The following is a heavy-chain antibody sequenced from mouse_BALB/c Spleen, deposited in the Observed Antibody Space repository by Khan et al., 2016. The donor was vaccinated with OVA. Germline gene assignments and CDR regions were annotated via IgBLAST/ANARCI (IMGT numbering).Heavy chain of an antibody. D-gene: IGHD1-1*01. V-gene: IGHV1-20*02. CDR1: GYSFTGYF. J-gene: IGHJ2*01. CDR2: INPHIGET. Sequence: VQLQQSGPELVKPGASVKISCKASGYSFTGYFMNWVMQSHGKSLEWIGRINPHIGETLYNQKFKGKATLTVDESSRTAHMELRSLASEVSAVDYEASKHGSDFDYWGQGTTLTVSS. CDR3: ASKHGSDFDY.